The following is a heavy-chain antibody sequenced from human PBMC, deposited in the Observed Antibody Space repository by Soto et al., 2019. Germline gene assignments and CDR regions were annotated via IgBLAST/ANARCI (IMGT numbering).Heavy chain of an antibody. D-gene: IGHD3-9*01. J-gene: IGHJ4*02. V-gene: IGHV4-30-4*01. CDR3: ARGPRLRYFDWLFREVYFDY. CDR1: CGPISSGVYY. CDR2: IYYSGST. Sequence: PSETLSLTCTVTCGPISSGVYYWSLIRQPPGKALEWIGYIYYSGSTYYNPSLKSRVTISVDTSKNQFSLKLSSVTAADTAVYYCARGPRLRYFDWLFREVYFDYWGQGTLVTVSS.